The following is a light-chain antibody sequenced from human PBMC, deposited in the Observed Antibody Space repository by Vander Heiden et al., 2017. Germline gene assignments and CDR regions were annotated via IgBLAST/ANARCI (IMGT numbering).Light chain of an antibody. Sequence: DIQMTQSPSSLSASVGDRVTITCRASQGITTYLAWFQQKPGKAPKSLIYGAINLHSGVPSKFSGSGSGTDFTLTISSLQPEDSATYYCQQDYNTPITFGQGTQMEIK. J-gene: IGKJ5*01. CDR1: QGITTY. CDR3: QQDYNTPIT. V-gene: IGKV1-16*02. CDR2: GAI.